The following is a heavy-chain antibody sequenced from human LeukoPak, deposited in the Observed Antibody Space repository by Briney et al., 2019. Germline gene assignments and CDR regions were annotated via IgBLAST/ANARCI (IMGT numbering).Heavy chain of an antibody. CDR1: GFTFSSYA. CDR2: ISGSGGST. Sequence: PGGSLRLSCAASGFTFSSYAMSWVRQAPGKGLEWVSAISGSGGSTYYADSVKGRFTISRDNSKNTLYLQMNSLRAEDTALYHCAKSEYCTNGVCYNGIVDYWGQGTLVTVSS. J-gene: IGHJ4*02. D-gene: IGHD2-8*01. CDR3: AKSEYCTNGVCYNGIVDY. V-gene: IGHV3-23*01.